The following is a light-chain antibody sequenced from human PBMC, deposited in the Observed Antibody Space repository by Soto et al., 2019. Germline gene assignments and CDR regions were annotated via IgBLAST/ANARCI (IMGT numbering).Light chain of an antibody. CDR3: QQYCSSPPWT. V-gene: IGKV3-20*01. Sequence: EIVLTQSPGTLSLSPGERATLSCRASQSVSSSYLAWYQQKPGQAPRLLIYGASSRATGIPDRFSGSGSGTDFTLTISRLEPEDFEVYYFQQYCSSPPWTFGQGTKVEIK. J-gene: IGKJ1*01. CDR2: GAS. CDR1: QSVSSSY.